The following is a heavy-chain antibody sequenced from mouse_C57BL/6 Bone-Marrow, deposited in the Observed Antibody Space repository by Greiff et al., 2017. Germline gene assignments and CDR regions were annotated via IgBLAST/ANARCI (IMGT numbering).Heavy chain of an antibody. Sequence: EVKVVESGPGLAKPSQTLSLTCSVTGYSITSDYWNWIRKFPGNKLEYMGYISYSGSTYYNPSLKNRISITRDTSKNQYYLPFNSVTTEDTATYYCASNYGNYSLWYFDVWGTGTTVTVSS. D-gene: IGHD2-1*01. CDR3: ASNYGNYSLWYFDV. V-gene: IGHV3-8*01. CDR1: GYSITSDY. CDR2: ISYSGST. J-gene: IGHJ1*03.